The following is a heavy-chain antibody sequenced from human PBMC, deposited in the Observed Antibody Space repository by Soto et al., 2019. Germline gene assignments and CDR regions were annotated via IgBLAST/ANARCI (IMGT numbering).Heavy chain of an antibody. D-gene: IGHD6-6*01. Sequence: QSQTLSLTCAISGDSVSSNSAAWNWIRQSPSRGLEWLGRTYYRSKWYNDYAVSVKSRITINPDTSKNQFSLQLNSVTPEDTAVYYCARGGYSSSFYYYYGMDVWGQGTTVTVSS. CDR3: ARGGYSSSFYYYYGMDV. CDR1: GDSVSSNSAA. V-gene: IGHV6-1*01. CDR2: TYYRSKWYN. J-gene: IGHJ6*02.